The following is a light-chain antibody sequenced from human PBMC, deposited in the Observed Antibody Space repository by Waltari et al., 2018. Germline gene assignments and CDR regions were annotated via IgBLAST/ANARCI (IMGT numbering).Light chain of an antibody. CDR1: RSILYSSNNKNY. CDR3: QQYYSFPM. J-gene: IGKJ1*01. V-gene: IGKV4-1*01. Sequence: DIVMTQSPDSLAVSLGERATINCKSSRSILYSSNNKNYLAWYQQKPGRTPKLLIKWASSRESGVPDRFSGSGSATDFTLTISSLQSEDVSVYYYQQYYSFPMFGQGTKVEIK. CDR2: WAS.